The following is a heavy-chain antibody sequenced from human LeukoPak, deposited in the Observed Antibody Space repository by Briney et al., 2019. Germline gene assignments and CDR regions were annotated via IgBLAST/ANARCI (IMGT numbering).Heavy chain of an antibody. V-gene: IGHV3-11*04. D-gene: IGHD3-3*01. CDR1: GFTFSDYY. CDR2: VSSSGSTI. J-gene: IGHJ4*02. Sequence: GGSLRLSCAASGFTFSDYYMSWIRQAPGKGLEWVSYVSSSGSTIYYADSVKGRFTISRDNAKNSLYLQMNSLRAEDTAVYYCARDPDSYDFWSGPAFDYWGQGTLVTVSS. CDR3: ARDPDSYDFWSGPAFDY.